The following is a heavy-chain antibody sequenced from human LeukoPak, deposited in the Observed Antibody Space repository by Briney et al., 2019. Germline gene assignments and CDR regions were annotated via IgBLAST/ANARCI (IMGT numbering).Heavy chain of an antibody. Sequence: ASVNVSCKASGYTFTSYGISWVRQAPGQGLEWMGWISAYNGNTNYAQKLQGRVTMTTDTSTSTAYMELRSLRSDDTAVYYCARAHSSSWYERRAFDIWGQGTMVTVSS. J-gene: IGHJ3*02. CDR3: ARAHSSSWYERRAFDI. CDR2: ISAYNGNT. CDR1: GYTFTSYG. D-gene: IGHD6-13*01. V-gene: IGHV1-18*01.